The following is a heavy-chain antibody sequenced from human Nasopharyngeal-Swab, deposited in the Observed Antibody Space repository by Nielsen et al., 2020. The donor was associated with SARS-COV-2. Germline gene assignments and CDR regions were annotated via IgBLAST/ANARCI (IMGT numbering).Heavy chain of an antibody. D-gene: IGHD3-16*02. CDR3: ARRGDYVWGSYRLILAFDI. J-gene: IGHJ3*02. Sequence: SETLSLTCTVSGGSISSSSYYWGWIRQPPGKGLEWIGSIYYSGSTYYNPSLKSRVTISVDTSQNQFSLKLSSVIAADTAVYFCARRGDYVWGSYRLILAFDIWGQGTMVTVSS. CDR2: IYYSGST. CDR1: GGSISSSSYY. V-gene: IGHV4-39*01.